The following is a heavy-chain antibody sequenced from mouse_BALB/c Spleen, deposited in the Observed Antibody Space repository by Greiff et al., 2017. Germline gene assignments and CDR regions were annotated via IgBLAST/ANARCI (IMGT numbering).Heavy chain of an antibody. CDR2: IWSGGST. V-gene: IGHV2-2*02. J-gene: IGHJ4*01. CDR1: GFSLTSSG. D-gene: IGHD5-1*01. CDR3: ARSGTWVAMDY. Sequence: VKLMESGPGLVQPSQSLSITCTVSGFSLTSSGVHWVRQSPGKGLEWLGVIWSGGSTDYNAAFISRLSISTDNSKSQVFFKMNSLQANDTAIYYCARSGTWVAMDYWGQGTSVTVSS.